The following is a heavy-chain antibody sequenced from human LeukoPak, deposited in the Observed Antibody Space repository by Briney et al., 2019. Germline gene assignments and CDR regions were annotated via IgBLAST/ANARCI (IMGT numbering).Heavy chain of an antibody. CDR3: AKDPTSYCGGDCYNFAFDWDY. CDR1: GFTFSSYG. Sequence: PGGSLRLSCAASGFTFSSYGIHWVRQAPGKGLEWVAVISYDGSKKYYADSVKGRFTISRDNSKNTLSLQMNSLRAEDTAVYYCAKDPTSYCGGDCYNFAFDWDYWGQGTLVTVSS. CDR2: ISYDGSKK. V-gene: IGHV3-30*18. J-gene: IGHJ4*02. D-gene: IGHD2-21*02.